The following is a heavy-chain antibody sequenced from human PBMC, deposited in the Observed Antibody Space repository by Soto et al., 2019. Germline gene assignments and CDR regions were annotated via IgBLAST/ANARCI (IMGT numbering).Heavy chain of an antibody. V-gene: IGHV3-23*01. Sequence: GGSLRLSCAASGFTFSSYAMSWVLQAPGKGLEWVSAITGSGGSTYYAASVKGRFTISRDNSKNTLYLQMNSLRAEDTAIFYCAKEVYDILTAYTDWGQGTLVTVSS. CDR3: AKEVYDILTAYTD. J-gene: IGHJ4*02. D-gene: IGHD3-9*01. CDR2: ITGSGGST. CDR1: GFTFSSYA.